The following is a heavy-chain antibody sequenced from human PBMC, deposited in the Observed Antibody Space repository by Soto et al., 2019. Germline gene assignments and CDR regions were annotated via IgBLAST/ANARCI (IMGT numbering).Heavy chain of an antibody. CDR1: GFTFSNYA. Sequence: EVQLLESGGGLVQPGGSLRLSCAASGFTFSNYAVTWVRQAPGKGLEWVSTISGSGGSTYYADSVKGRFTISRDNXXXXXXXXXXXXXXXXXXXXXXXXXXXXXXXXIDYWGQGTLVTVSS. V-gene: IGHV3-23*01. CDR3: XXXXXXXXXXIDY. J-gene: IGHJ4*02. CDR2: ISGSGGST.